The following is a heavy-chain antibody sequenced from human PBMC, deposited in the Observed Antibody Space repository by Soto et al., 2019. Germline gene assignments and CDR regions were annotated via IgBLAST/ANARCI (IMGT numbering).Heavy chain of an antibody. CDR1: GGSISSGGYY. V-gene: IGHV4-31*03. Sequence: PSETLSLTCTVSGGSISSGGYYWSWIRQHPRKGLEWFGYFYYIGITYYNPSLKSRVTISVDTSKNQFSLKLSSVTAADTAVYYCARVARLRITAFDIWGQGTMVTVSS. CDR2: FYYIGIT. CDR3: ARVARLRITAFDI. D-gene: IGHD3-10*01. J-gene: IGHJ3*02.